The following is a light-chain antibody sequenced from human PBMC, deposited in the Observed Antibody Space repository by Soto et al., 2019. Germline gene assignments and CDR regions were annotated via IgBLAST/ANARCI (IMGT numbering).Light chain of an antibody. Sequence: DIQMTQSPYSLSASVGSSVTITGRASQSISSYLNWYQQKPRKAPKLMIYAESSLQSGVPSRFIGSGSGTNFTLNLRSLQTDDFATYYCQQYNSYTITVGHGTRRAI. V-gene: IGKV1-39*01. J-gene: IGKJ5*01. CDR2: AES. CDR3: QQYNSYTIT. CDR1: QSISSY.